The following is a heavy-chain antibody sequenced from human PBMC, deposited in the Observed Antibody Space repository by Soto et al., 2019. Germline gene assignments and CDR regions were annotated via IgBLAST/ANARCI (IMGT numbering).Heavy chain of an antibody. CDR3: ARVKAMTTVTHDAFDI. CDR2: IYYSGST. Sequence: TLSLTCTVSGGSISSGCYYWSWIRQHPGKGLEWIGYIYYSGSTYYNPSLKSRVTISVDTSKNQFSLKLSSVTAADTAVYYCARVKAMTTVTHDAFDIWGQGTMVTVSS. D-gene: IGHD4-17*01. J-gene: IGHJ3*02. V-gene: IGHV4-31*03. CDR1: GGSISSGCYY.